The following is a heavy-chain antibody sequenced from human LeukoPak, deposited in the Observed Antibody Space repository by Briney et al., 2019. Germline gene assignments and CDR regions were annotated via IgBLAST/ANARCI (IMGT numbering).Heavy chain of an antibody. D-gene: IGHD1-7*01. Sequence: ASETLSLTCTVSGGSVSGGNYYCSWIRQSPGKGLEWIGYIHYSGSTVYNPSLKSRVTMSIDTSKNQFSLNLSSATAAGTAVYYCTRTGSTGGYWGQGTLVTVSS. V-gene: IGHV4-61*01. CDR2: IHYSGST. CDR3: TRTGSTGGY. J-gene: IGHJ4*02. CDR1: GGSVSGGNYY.